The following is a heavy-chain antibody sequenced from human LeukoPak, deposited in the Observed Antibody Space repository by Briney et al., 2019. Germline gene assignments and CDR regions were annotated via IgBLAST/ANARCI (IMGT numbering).Heavy chain of an antibody. V-gene: IGHV1-69*05. D-gene: IGHD2-15*01. CDR3: ARGASRGILLGYYYYYMDV. Sequence: SVKVSCKASGGTFSSYAISWVRQAPGQGLEWMGGIIPIFGTANYAQKFQGRVTITTDESTSTAYMELSSLRSEDTAVYYCARGASRGILLGYYYYYMDVWGKGTTVTVSS. CDR1: GGTFSSYA. CDR2: IIPIFGTA. J-gene: IGHJ6*03.